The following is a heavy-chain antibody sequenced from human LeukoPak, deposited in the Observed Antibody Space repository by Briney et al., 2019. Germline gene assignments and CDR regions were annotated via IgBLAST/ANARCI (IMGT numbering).Heavy chain of an antibody. D-gene: IGHD3-22*01. CDR3: ARGRYYDSSGYYYVQDAFDI. Sequence: GASVKVSCKASGYTFTTYGINWVRQAPGQGLEWMGWISAYNGNAKYAKKFQGRVTMTTDTSTNTAYMELRSLRSDDTAVYYCARGRYYDSSGYYYVQDAFDIWGQGTMVTVSS. CDR1: GYTFTTYG. J-gene: IGHJ3*02. CDR2: ISAYNGNA. V-gene: IGHV1-18*01.